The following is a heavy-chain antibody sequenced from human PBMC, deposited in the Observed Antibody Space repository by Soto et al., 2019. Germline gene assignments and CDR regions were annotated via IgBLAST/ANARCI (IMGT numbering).Heavy chain of an antibody. J-gene: IGHJ4*02. CDR1: GASISSSFYY. CDR3: ARPRSSGWTPFDY. D-gene: IGHD6-19*01. Sequence: TLSLTCTVSGASISSSFYYWGWIRQPPGKGLEWIGSIYYSGRTYHNPSLNSRVTMSVDTSKNQFSLNLTSVTAADTAVYYCARPRSSGWTPFDYWGQGTLVTVSS. CDR2: IYYSGRT. V-gene: IGHV4-39*01.